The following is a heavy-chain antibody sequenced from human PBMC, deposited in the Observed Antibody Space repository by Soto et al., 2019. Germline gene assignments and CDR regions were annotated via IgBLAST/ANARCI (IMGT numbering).Heavy chain of an antibody. J-gene: IGHJ4*02. D-gene: IGHD2-2*01. CDR1: GFTFSSYG. CDR3: AREGIVVVPAAENYYFDY. CDR2: IWYDGSNK. V-gene: IGHV3-33*01. Sequence: QVQLVESGGGVVQPGRSLRLSCAASGFTFSSYGMHWVRQAPGKGLGWVAVIWYDGSNKYYADSVKGRFTISRDNSKNTLYLQMNSLRAEDTAVYYCAREGIVVVPAAENYYFDYWGQGTLVTVSS.